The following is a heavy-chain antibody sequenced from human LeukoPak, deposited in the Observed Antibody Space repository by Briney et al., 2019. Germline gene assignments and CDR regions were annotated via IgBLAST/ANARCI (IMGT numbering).Heavy chain of an antibody. CDR1: GYTLTELS. Sequence: ASVKVSCKVSGYTLTELSMHWVRQAPGKGLEWMGGFDPEDGETIYAQKFQGRVTMTEDTSTDTAYMELNSLRSEDTAVYYCATLSRVAAIVFFDFWAQGTRVRLL. CDR3: ATLSRVAAIVFFDF. D-gene: IGHD5-12*01. V-gene: IGHV1-24*01. J-gene: IGHJ4*02. CDR2: FDPEDGET.